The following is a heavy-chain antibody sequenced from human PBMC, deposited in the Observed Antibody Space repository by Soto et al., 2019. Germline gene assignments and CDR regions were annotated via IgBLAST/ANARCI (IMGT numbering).Heavy chain of an antibody. V-gene: IGHV3-33*01. CDR1: GFTFSSYG. CDR3: ARDLETTIYSSGWYAGY. Sequence: QVQLVESGGGVVQPGRSLRLSCAASGFTFSSYGMHWVRQAPGKGLEWVAVIWYDGSNKYYADSVKGRFTISRDNSKNTLYLQMNSLRAADTAVYYCARDLETTIYSSGWYAGYWGQGTLVTVSS. D-gene: IGHD6-19*01. CDR2: IWYDGSNK. J-gene: IGHJ4*02.